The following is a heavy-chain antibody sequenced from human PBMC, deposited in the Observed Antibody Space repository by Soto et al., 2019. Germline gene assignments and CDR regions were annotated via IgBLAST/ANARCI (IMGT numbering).Heavy chain of an antibody. J-gene: IGHJ6*02. D-gene: IGHD6-13*01. CDR2: INPNSGGT. CDR3: AGGSGGYSGSWYASYYGMDV. V-gene: IGHV1-2*04. Sequence: ASVKVSCKASGYTFTGYYMHWVRQAPGQGLEWMGWINPNSGGTNYAQKFQGWVTMTRHRSISTAYMELSRLRSDDTAVYYWAGGSGGYSGSWYASYYGMDVWGQGTTVTVSS. CDR1: GYTFTGYY.